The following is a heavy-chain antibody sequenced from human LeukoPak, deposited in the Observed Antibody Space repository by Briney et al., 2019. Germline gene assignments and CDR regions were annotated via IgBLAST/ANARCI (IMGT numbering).Heavy chain of an antibody. CDR3: ARVAWRRDGYNLNY. Sequence: ASVKVSCKASGYTLTGYYMHWVRQAPGQGLEWMGWINPNSGGTNYAQKFQGRVTMTRDTSISTAYMELSRLRSDDTAVYYCARVAWRRDGYNLNYWGQGTLVTVSS. D-gene: IGHD5-24*01. CDR1: GYTLTGYY. J-gene: IGHJ4*02. CDR2: INPNSGGT. V-gene: IGHV1-2*02.